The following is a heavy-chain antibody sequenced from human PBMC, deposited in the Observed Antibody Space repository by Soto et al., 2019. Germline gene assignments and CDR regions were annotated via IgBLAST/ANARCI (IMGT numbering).Heavy chain of an antibody. V-gene: IGHV3-48*02. CDR3: ARVWRYCSSTSCYEVYYGMDV. CDR2: ISSSSSTI. CDR1: GFTFSSYS. J-gene: IGHJ6*01. D-gene: IGHD2-2*01. Sequence: EVQLVESGGGLVQPGGSLRLSCAASGFTFSSYSMNWVRQAPGKGLEWVSYISSSSSTIYYADSVKGRFTISRDNAKNSLYLQMNSLRDEDTAVYYCARVWRYCSSTSCYEVYYGMDVW.